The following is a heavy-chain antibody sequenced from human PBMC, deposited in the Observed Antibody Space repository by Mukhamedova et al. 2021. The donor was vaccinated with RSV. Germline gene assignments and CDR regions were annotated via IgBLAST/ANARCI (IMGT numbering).Heavy chain of an antibody. CDR2: ISSGSSYI. D-gene: IGHD4-17*01. V-gene: IGHV3-21*01. CDR3: ARKVGDALLYYYYGMDV. Sequence: GKGLEWVSSISSGSSYIYYADSVKGRFTISRDNAKNSLYLQMNSLRAEDTAVYYCARKVGDALLYYYYGMDVWGQGTTVTVSS. J-gene: IGHJ6*02.